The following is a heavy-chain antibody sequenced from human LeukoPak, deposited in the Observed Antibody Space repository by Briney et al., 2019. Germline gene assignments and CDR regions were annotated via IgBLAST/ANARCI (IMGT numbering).Heavy chain of an antibody. Sequence: SETVSLTCSVSGDSVSRSDSYWDWIRQPLGKGLEWIGTIYYSGRTYYSPSLKSRVTMSVDPSNNQFSLNLRSLTAADTALYYCARRRYYDGSGYLEWGQGTLLSVSS. CDR2: IYYSGRT. D-gene: IGHD3-22*01. J-gene: IGHJ1*01. CDR3: ARRRYYDGSGYLE. CDR1: GDSVSRSDSY. V-gene: IGHV4-39*01.